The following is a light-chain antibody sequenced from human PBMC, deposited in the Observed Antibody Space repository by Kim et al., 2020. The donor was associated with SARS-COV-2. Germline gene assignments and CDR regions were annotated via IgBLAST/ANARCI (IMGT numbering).Light chain of an antibody. V-gene: IGKV3-15*01. J-gene: IGKJ2*01. CDR2: GAS. CDR1: QSVSSN. CDR3: QQYNNWPMYT. Sequence: VSPGETPTLPCRASQSVSSNLAWYQQKPDQAPRLLIYGASTRATGIPARFSGSGSGTEFTLTISSLQSEDFAVYYCQQYNNWPMYTFGQGTKLEI.